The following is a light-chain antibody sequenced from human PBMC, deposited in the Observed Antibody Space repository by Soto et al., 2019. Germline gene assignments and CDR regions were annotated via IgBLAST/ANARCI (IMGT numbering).Light chain of an antibody. CDR3: QAWDSSTVV. CDR1: KLGDKY. Sequence: SYELTQPPSVSVSPGQTASITCSGDKLGDKYASWYQQKPGQSPVLVIYQDIKRPSGIPERFSGSNSGNTATLTIGETQAMDEADYYCQAWDSSTVVFGGGTKLTVL. V-gene: IGLV3-1*01. J-gene: IGLJ2*01. CDR2: QDI.